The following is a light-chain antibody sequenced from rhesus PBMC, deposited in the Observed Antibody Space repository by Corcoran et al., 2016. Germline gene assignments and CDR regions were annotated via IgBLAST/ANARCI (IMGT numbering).Light chain of an antibody. CDR3: LQCLSNPLT. CDR1: QRISSW. Sequence: DIQMTKSPSSLSASVGDTATIICRASQRISSWLDWSQKKTGKALKLLIYKESILQSGVPSRFRGCGSGTVFTLTISGLQPEDFATYYCLQCLSNPLTFGGRTKVELK. V-gene: IGKV1-22*01. CDR2: KES. J-gene: IGKJ4*01.